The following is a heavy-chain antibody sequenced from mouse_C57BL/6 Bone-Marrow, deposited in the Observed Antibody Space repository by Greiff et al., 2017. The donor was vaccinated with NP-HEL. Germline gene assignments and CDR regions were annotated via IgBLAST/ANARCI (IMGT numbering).Heavy chain of an antibody. D-gene: IGHD4-1*01. CDR3: ARLSNWDEGYFDV. Sequence: EVKLMESGGGLVKPGGSLKLSCAASGFTFSSYAMSWVRQTPDKRLEWVATISDGGSYTYCPDNVKGRFTISRAHAKNNLYLQMSHLESEGTAMYYCARLSNWDEGYFDVWGTGTTVTVSS. V-gene: IGHV5-4*03. J-gene: IGHJ1*03. CDR1: GFTFSSYA. CDR2: ISDGGSYT.